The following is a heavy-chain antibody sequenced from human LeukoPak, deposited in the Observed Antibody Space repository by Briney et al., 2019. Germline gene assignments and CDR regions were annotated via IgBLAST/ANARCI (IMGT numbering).Heavy chain of an antibody. Sequence: SETLSLTCTVSGGSISSSRYYWGWIRQPPGKGLEWIASIYDSGSTYYNPSLKSRVTISVDTSKNQFSLKLTSVTAADTAVYYCARQGPGTDYWGQGTLVTVSS. V-gene: IGHV4-39*01. CDR1: GGSISSSRYY. CDR2: IYDSGST. J-gene: IGHJ4*02. CDR3: ARQGPGTDY.